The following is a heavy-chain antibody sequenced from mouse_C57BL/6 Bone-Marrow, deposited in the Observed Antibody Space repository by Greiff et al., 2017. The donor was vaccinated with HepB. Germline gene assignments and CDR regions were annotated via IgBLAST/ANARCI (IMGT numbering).Heavy chain of an antibody. V-gene: IGHV1-64*01. CDR1: GYTFTSYW. D-gene: IGHD3-3*01. CDR2: IHPNSGST. CDR3: ARKGIRGAY. Sequence: QVQLQQPGAELVKPGASVKLSCKASGYTFTSYWMHWVKQRPGQGLEWIGMIHPNSGSTNYHEKFKSKAKLTVDKSSSTAYMQLSSLTSEDSAVYYCARKGIRGAYWGQGTLVTVSA. J-gene: IGHJ3*01.